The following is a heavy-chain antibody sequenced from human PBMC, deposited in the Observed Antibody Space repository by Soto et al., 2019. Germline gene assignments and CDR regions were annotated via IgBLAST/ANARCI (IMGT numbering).Heavy chain of an antibody. CDR2: INSRTGVT. CDR3: ARDGGEYGDYDY. V-gene: IGHV1-2*04. CDR1: GYTFTGYY. D-gene: IGHD4-17*01. J-gene: IGHJ4*02. Sequence: ASVKVSCKASGYTFTGYYMHWVRQVPGQGLEWMGWINSRTGVTNYAQKFQGWVTMTRDTSISTAYMEVSRLKSDDTAVYYCARDGGEYGDYDYWGQGTLVTVSS.